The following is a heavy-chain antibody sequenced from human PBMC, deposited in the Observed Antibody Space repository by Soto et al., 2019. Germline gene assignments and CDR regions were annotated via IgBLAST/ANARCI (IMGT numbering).Heavy chain of an antibody. CDR3: ARSGYSSAGFGVWSDP. CDR2: IYYSGST. CDR1: GGSISSGGYY. D-gene: IGHD6-25*01. Sequence: TLSLTCTVSGGSISSGGYYWSWIRQHPGKGLEWIGYIYYSGSTYYNPSLKSRVTISVDTSKNQFSLKLSSVTAADTAVYYCARSGYSSAGFGVWSDPWGQGTLVTVSS. V-gene: IGHV4-31*03. J-gene: IGHJ5*02.